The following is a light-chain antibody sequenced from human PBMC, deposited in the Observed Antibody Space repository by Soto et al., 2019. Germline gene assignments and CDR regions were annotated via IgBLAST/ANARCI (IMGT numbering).Light chain of an antibody. CDR1: STDVGAYNF. Sequence: QSALTQPPSASGSPGQSVTISCTGTSTDVGAYNFVSWYQQHPGKAPKLMIYAVSKRPSGVPVRFSGSKSGNTASLTVSGLQADDEADYYCSSYVGNNNLVFGGGTKLTVL. CDR3: SSYVGNNNLV. CDR2: AVS. V-gene: IGLV2-8*01. J-gene: IGLJ2*01.